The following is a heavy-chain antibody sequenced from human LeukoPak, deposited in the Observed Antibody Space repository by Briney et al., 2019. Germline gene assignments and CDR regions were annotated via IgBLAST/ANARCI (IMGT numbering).Heavy chain of an antibody. CDR1: GFTFSSYW. CDR2: INSDGSST. V-gene: IGHV3-74*01. J-gene: IGHJ4*02. CDR3: ARDLSSYDSSGYYTPIGY. D-gene: IGHD3-22*01. Sequence: PGGSLRLSCAASGFTFSSYWMHWARQAPGKGLVWVSYINSDGSSTSYADSVKGRFTISRDNAKNTLYFQMNSLRAEDTAVYYCARDLSSYDSSGYYTPIGYWGQGTLVTVSS.